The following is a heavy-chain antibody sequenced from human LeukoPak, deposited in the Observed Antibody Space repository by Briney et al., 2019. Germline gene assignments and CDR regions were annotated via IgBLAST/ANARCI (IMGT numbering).Heavy chain of an antibody. V-gene: IGHV1-18*01. D-gene: IGHD4-23*01. J-gene: IGHJ4*02. CDR1: GYDFINYG. Sequence: ASVKVSCKASGYDFINYGISWVRQAPGQGLEWMGWRSIYNGNTDYKLQGRVTMTTDTFTGSAYLELRSLRSDDTAVYYCARGTVATPTIHCDYWGQGTLVIVSS. CDR3: ARGTVATPTIHCDY. CDR2: RSIYNGNT.